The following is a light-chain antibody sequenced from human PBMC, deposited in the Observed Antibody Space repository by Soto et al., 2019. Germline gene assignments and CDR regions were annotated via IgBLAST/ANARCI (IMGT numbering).Light chain of an antibody. CDR1: SSDVGGYNY. CDR2: DVS. J-gene: IGLJ2*01. V-gene: IGLV2-14*01. Sequence: QSALTQPASVSGSPGQSITISCTGTSSDVGGYNYVSWYQRHPGKAPKLMIYDVSNRPSGVSDRFSGSKSGNTASLTISGLQAEDEADYYCSSYTNSNTPVVFGGGTQLTVL. CDR3: SSYTNSNTPVV.